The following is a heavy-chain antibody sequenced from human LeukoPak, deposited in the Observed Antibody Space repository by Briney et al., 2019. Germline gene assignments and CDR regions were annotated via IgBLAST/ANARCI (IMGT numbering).Heavy chain of an antibody. CDR1: GFTFSSCA. Sequence: GGSLRLSCAASGFTFSSCAMSWVRQAPGKGLEWVSAISGSGGSTYYADSVKGRFTISRDNSKNALYLQMNSLRAEDTAVYYCAKDAWGPHFYYYGMDVWGQGTTVTVSS. CDR2: ISGSGGST. D-gene: IGHD1-26*01. V-gene: IGHV3-23*01. J-gene: IGHJ6*02. CDR3: AKDAWGPHFYYYGMDV.